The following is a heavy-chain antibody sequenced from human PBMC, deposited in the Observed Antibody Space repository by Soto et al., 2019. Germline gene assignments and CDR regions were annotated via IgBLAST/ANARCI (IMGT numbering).Heavy chain of an antibody. D-gene: IGHD6-6*01. V-gene: IGHV3-9*01. CDR3: AKSSITQIYYYYGMDV. CDR2: ISWNSGSI. CDR1: GFTFDDYA. J-gene: IGHJ6*02. Sequence: EVQLVEAGGGLVQPCRSLRLSCEASGFTFDDYAMHWVRQAPGKGLEWVSGISWNSGSIGYADSVKGRFTISRDNAKNYLYLQMNSLRAEDTALYYCAKSSITQIYYYYGMDVWGQGTPVTVS.